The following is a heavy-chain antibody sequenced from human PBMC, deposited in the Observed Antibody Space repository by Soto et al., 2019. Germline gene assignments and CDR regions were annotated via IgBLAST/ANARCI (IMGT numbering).Heavy chain of an antibody. J-gene: IGHJ6*03. CDR2: ISAYNGNT. D-gene: IGHD3-9*01. Sequence: ASVKVSCKASGYTFTSYGISWVRQAPGQGLEWMGWISAYNGNTNYAQKLQGRVTMTTDTSTSTAYMELRSLRSDDTAVYYCARGGNYDILSGYYGYYYYYCMDVWGKGTTVTVSS. CDR1: GYTFTSYG. V-gene: IGHV1-18*01. CDR3: ARGGNYDILSGYYGYYYYYCMDV.